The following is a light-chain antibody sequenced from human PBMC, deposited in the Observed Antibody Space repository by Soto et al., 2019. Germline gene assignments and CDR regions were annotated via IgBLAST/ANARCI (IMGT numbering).Light chain of an antibody. V-gene: IGKV1-5*02. Sequence: DTQMTQSPSTLSASVGDRVTIICRASQSISTLLAWYQQKPGKAPQLLMSGASSLESVVPSRFSGSVSGTEFPLTISSLQPDDFATYYCQQYYTYSAFGQRTKVDIK. CDR1: QSISTL. J-gene: IGKJ1*01. CDR2: GAS. CDR3: QQYYTYSA.